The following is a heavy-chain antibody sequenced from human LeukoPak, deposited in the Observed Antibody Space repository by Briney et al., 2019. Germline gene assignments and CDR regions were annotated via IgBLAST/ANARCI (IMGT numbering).Heavy chain of an antibody. CDR1: GGSFSGYY. J-gene: IGHJ4*02. CDR3: ARASYGSGSYYIPFDY. Sequence: SETLSLTCAVYGGSFSGYYWSWIRQPPGKGLEWIGEINHSGGTNYNPSLKSRVTISVDTSKNQFSLKLSSVTAADTAVYYCARASYGSGSYYIPFDYWGQGTLVTVSS. D-gene: IGHD3-10*01. V-gene: IGHV4-34*01. CDR2: INHSGGT.